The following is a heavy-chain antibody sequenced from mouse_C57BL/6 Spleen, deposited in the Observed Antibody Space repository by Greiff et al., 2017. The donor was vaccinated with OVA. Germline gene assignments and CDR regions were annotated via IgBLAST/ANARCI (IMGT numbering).Heavy chain of an antibody. CDR3: TTDSNYAENYAMDY. CDR2: IDPENGDT. D-gene: IGHD2-5*01. Sequence: EVKLQESGAELVRPGASVKLSCTASGFNIKDDYMHWVKQRPEQGLEWIGWIDPENGDTEYASKFQGKATITADTSSNTAYLQLSSLTSEDTAVYYCTTDSNYAENYAMDYWGQGTSVTVSS. CDR1: GFNIKDDY. J-gene: IGHJ4*01. V-gene: IGHV14-4*01.